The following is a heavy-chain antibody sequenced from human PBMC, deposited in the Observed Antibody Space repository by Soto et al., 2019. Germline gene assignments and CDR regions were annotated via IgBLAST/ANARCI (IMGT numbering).Heavy chain of an antibody. CDR1: GGTFSSYT. CDR3: ARDSADTAMRWGFDY. V-gene: IGHV1-69*08. D-gene: IGHD5-18*01. Sequence: QVQLVQSGAEVKKPGSSVKVSCKASGGTFSSYTISWVRQAPGQGLEWMGRIIPILGIANYAQKFQGRVTITADKSTSTAYMELSSLRSEDTAVYYCARDSADTAMRWGFDYLGQGTLVTVSS. J-gene: IGHJ4*02. CDR2: IIPILGIA.